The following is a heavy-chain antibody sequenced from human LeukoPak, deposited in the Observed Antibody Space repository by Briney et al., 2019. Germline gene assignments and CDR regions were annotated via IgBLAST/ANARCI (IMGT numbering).Heavy chain of an antibody. Sequence: GGSLRLSCAASGFTFSSYAMHWVRQAPGKGLEWVAVISYDGSNKYYADSVKGRFTISRDNSKNTLYLQMNSLRAEDTAVYYCAPDPNKWLRNYWGQGTLVTVSS. V-gene: IGHV3-30-3*01. CDR3: APDPNKWLRNY. CDR1: GFTFSSYA. J-gene: IGHJ4*02. CDR2: ISYDGSNK. D-gene: IGHD5-12*01.